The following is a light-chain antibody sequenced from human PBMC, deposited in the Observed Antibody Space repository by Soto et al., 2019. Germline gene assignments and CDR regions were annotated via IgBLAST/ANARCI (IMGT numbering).Light chain of an antibody. CDR1: QSISGT. J-gene: IGKJ1*01. Sequence: MAITQSPATLSVSPGGRATLSCRASQSISGTLAWYQQKPGQDPRLLIYGASTRATGIPARFSGSGSGTEFTLTISSLQSEDFAVYYCQQYNNWHWTFGQGTKVDFK. CDR3: QQYNNWHWT. V-gene: IGKV3-15*01. CDR2: GAS.